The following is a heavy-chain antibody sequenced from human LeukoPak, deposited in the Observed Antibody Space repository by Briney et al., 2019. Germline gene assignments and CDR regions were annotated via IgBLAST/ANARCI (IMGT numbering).Heavy chain of an antibody. J-gene: IGHJ4*02. V-gene: IGHV3-21*01. CDR2: ISSSSSYK. CDR3: AKDSPSRTATTEVPVDY. D-gene: IGHD1/OR15-1a*01. Sequence: GGSLRLSCAASGFSFRDYTMNWVRQAPGKGLEWLASISSSSSYKYFANSVRGGFTISRDNAKKSLYLQMNRLRAEDTAVYYCAKDSPSRTATTEVPVDYWGQGTLVTVSS. CDR1: GFSFRDYT.